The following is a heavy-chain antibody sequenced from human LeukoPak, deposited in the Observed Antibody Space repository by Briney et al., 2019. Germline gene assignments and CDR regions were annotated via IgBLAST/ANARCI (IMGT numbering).Heavy chain of an antibody. CDR2: ISAYNGNT. Sequence: ASVKVSCKDSGYTFTSYGISWVRQAPGQGLESMGWISAYNGNTYYAQKLQGRVTMTTDTSTSTAYMELRSLRSDDTAVYYCARHVLIGRNSTVVTPRDYWGQGTLVTVSS. CDR1: GYTFTSYG. D-gene: IGHD4-23*01. J-gene: IGHJ4*02. V-gene: IGHV1-18*01. CDR3: ARHVLIGRNSTVVTPRDY.